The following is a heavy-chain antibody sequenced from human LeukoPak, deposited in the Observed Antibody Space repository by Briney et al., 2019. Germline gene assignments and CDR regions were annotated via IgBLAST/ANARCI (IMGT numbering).Heavy chain of an antibody. CDR1: GGSISSGGHY. D-gene: IGHD5-18*01. CDR3: ARARGYSYGSLDY. CDR2: IYYSGST. J-gene: IGHJ4*02. V-gene: IGHV4-31*03. Sequence: SETLSLTCTVSGGSISSGGHYWSWIRQHPGKGLEWIGYIYYSGSTYYNPSLKSRVTISVDTSKNQFSLKLSSVTAADTAVYYCARARGYSYGSLDYWGQGTLVTVSS.